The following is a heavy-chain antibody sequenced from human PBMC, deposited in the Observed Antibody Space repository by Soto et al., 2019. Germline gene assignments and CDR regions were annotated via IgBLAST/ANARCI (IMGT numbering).Heavy chain of an antibody. CDR1: GFTFSSYA. Sequence: EVQLLESGGGLVQPGGSLRLSCAASGFTFSSYAMSWVRQAPRKGLEWVSAISGSGGSTYYADSVKGRFTSSRDNSKNPLYLQMNSRRADDTAVYYCAPAARPNYYFGMAVWCHGPAVTVSS. V-gene: IGHV3-23*01. CDR3: APAARPNYYFGMAV. J-gene: IGHJ6*02. D-gene: IGHD6-6*01. CDR2: ISGSGGST.